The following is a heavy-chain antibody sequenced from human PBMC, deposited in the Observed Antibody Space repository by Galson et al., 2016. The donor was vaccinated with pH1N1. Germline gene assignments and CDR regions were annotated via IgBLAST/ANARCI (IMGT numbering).Heavy chain of an antibody. V-gene: IGHV7-4-1*04. J-gene: IGHJ6*02. CDR2: INTNTGNP. D-gene: IGHD2-2*01. Sequence: SVKVSCKASGYTFTRNAMNWVRQAPGQGLEWMGWINTNTGNPTYAQGFTGRFVFSLDTSVSMAYLQIDSLKAEDTAVYYCARSYCSSTSCYGGSYYYYGMDVWGQGTTVTVSS. CDR3: ARSYCSSTSCYGGSYYYYGMDV. CDR1: GYTFTRNA.